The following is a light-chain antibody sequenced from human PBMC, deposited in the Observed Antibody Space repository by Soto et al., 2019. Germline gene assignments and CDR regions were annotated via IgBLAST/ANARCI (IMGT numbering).Light chain of an antibody. V-gene: IGLV2-8*01. CDR3: SSDAGSNIFV. Sequence: QSVLTQPPSASGSPGQSVTISCTGTSSDVGGYHYVSWYRQHPGKAPKLMIYEVSKRPSGVPNRFSGSKSGNTASLTVSGLQADDEADYFCSSDAGSNIFVFGTGTKVTVL. CDR1: SSDVGGYHY. J-gene: IGLJ1*01. CDR2: EVS.